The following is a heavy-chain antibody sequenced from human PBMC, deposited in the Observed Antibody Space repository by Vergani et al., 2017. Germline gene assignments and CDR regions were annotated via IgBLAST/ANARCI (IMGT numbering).Heavy chain of an antibody. J-gene: IGHJ5*02. D-gene: IGHD3-10*01. CDR3: VRTVALWFGETKEGGWFDP. CDR1: GYSITSGYY. V-gene: IGHV4-38-2*01. CDR2: IYHTGSA. Sequence: QVQLLESGPGLLKPSETLSLTCSVSGYSITSGYYWGWIRQPPGRGLEWIGSIYHTGSAYYNPSLKSRVTVSVATSRNQVSRKLNSVTAAATAVYYCVRTVALWFGETKEGGWFDPWGQGTLVTVTS.